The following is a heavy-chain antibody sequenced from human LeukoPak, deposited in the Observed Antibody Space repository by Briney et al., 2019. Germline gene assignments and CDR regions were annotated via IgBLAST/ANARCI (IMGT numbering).Heavy chain of an antibody. Sequence: SQTLSLTCTVSGGSISSGSYYWSWIRQPAGKGLEWIGRIYTSGSTNYNPSLKSRVTISVDTSKNQFSLKLSSVTAADTAVYYCARDRDTAGWFDPWGQGTLVTVSS. CDR1: GGSISSGSYY. J-gene: IGHJ5*02. CDR3: ARDRDTAGWFDP. CDR2: IYTSGST. D-gene: IGHD5-18*01. V-gene: IGHV4-61*02.